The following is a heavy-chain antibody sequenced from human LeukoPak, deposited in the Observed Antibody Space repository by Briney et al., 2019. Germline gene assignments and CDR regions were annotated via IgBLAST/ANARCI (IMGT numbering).Heavy chain of an antibody. CDR3: ARDHYGDYYFDS. J-gene: IGHJ4*02. Sequence: AGGSLRLSCAASRFTFSTYGMHWVRQAPGKGLEWVALILNDGSKTYYADSVKGRFTISRDNSKNTLYLQMDSLRAEDTALYFCARDHYGDYYFDSWGQGTPVTVSS. D-gene: IGHD4-17*01. CDR2: ILNDGSKT. CDR1: RFTFSTYG. V-gene: IGHV3-30-3*01.